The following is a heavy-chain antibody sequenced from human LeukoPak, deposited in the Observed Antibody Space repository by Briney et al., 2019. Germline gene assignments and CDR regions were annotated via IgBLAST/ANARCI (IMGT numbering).Heavy chain of an antibody. CDR2: VSHDGNNK. J-gene: IGHJ4*02. V-gene: IGHV3-30*01. Sequence: PGRSLRLSCVASGFPFSSYAMSWVRQAPGKGLEWVAVVSHDGNNKSFADSVKGRFTISRDNSKSTVYLQMNNLRREDTGVYYCAREAFSSRWNWGQGTLVTVSS. D-gene: IGHD6-13*01. CDR3: AREAFSSRWN. CDR1: GFPFSSYA.